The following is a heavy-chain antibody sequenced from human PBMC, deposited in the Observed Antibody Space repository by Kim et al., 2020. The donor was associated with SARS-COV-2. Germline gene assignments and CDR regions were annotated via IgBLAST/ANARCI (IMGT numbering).Heavy chain of an antibody. V-gene: IGHV7-4-1*02. CDR2: INTNTGNP. CDR1: GYTFTSYA. J-gene: IGHJ6*02. CDR3: ARSAGSWHYYYYGMDV. D-gene: IGHD2-15*01. Sequence: ASVKVSCKASGYTFTSYAMNWVRQAPGQGLEWMGWINTNTGNPTYAQGFTGRFVFSLDTSVSTAYLQISSLKAEDTAVYYCARSAGSWHYYYYGMDVWGQGTTVTVSS.